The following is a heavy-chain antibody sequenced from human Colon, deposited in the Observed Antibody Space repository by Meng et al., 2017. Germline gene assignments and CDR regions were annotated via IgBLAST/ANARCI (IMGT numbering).Heavy chain of an antibody. V-gene: IGHV4-34*02. D-gene: IGHD4-17*01. CDR1: GGSFSGFY. J-gene: IGHJ5*02. Sequence: QVQIQQGGAGLLKPSGTLSLPCAVSGGSFSGFYWSWIRQPPGKGLEWIGEIDHFGISNYNSSLKGRLTMSVDTSKKQISLTLTSVTAADTAVYYCATGLRHGDWFDPWGPGTLVTVSS. CDR3: ATGLRHGDWFDP. CDR2: IDHFGIS.